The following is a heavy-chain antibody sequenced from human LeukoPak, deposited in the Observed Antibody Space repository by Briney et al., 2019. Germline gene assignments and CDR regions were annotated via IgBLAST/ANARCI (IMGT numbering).Heavy chain of an antibody. CDR1: GVSISSYY. J-gene: IGHJ3*02. V-gene: IGHV4-59*01. D-gene: IGHD3-10*01. CDR3: ARASHSPLWFGAPDAFDI. Sequence: PSETLSLTCTVSGVSISSYYWSWIRQPPGKGLEWIGYFYYSGSTNYNPSLRSRVTISVDTSKNQFSLKLSSVTAADTAVYYCARASHSPLWFGAPDAFDIWGQGTMVTVSS. CDR2: FYYSGST.